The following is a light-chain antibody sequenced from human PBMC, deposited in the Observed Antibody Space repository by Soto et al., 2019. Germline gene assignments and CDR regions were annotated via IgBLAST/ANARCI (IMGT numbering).Light chain of an antibody. CDR3: CSYAGSNHWV. J-gene: IGLJ3*02. CDR2: EVS. CDR1: SSDVGGDNY. V-gene: IGLV2-8*01. Sequence: QSALTQPPSASGSPGQSVTISCTGTSSDVGGDNYVSWYQQHPGKAPKLMIYEVSKRSSGVPDRFSGSKSGNTASLTVSGLQAEDEADYDCCSYAGSNHWVFRGGIKLTVL.